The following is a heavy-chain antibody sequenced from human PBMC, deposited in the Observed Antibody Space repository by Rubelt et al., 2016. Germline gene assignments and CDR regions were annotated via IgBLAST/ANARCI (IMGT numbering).Heavy chain of an antibody. CDR1: GYTLTELS. D-gene: IGHD6-13*01. V-gene: IGHV1-24*01. CDR2: FDPEDGET. CDR3: ARGSWFRGAFDI. Sequence: QVQLVQSGAEVKKPGASVKVSCKVSGYTLTELSMHWVRQAPGKGLEWMGGFDPEDGETIYAQKVQGRVTMTEGTSISTAYMGLSRLRSDDTAVYYCARGSWFRGAFDIWGQGTMVTVSS. J-gene: IGHJ3*02.